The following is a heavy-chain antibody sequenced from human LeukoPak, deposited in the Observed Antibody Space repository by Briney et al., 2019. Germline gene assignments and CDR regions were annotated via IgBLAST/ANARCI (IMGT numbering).Heavy chain of an antibody. CDR1: GFTFSSYG. Sequence: PGGSLRLSCAASGFTFSSYGMSWVRQAPGKGLEWVSAISGSGGRTYYADSVKGRFTISRDNSKNTLYLQMNSLRAEDKAMYYCAKDMGRRSIAVDGPKYRSAWYLDYWGQGTLVTVSS. CDR3: AKDMGRRSIAVDGPKYRSAWYLDY. CDR2: ISGSGGRT. D-gene: IGHD6-13*01. J-gene: IGHJ4*02. V-gene: IGHV3-23*01.